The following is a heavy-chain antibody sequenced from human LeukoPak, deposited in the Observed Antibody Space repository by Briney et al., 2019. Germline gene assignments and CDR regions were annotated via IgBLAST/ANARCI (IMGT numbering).Heavy chain of an antibody. CDR3: ARSHRSFASGSGDF. J-gene: IGHJ4*02. D-gene: IGHD3-10*01. Sequence: PRGSLRVSCAASRFTFSDYWMSWVRQAPGKGLEWVANIKQDGSEKYYVDSVKGRFTISRDNAKNSLYLQMNSLRAEDTAVYYCARSHRSFASGSGDFWGQGTLVADSS. CDR2: IKQDGSEK. CDR1: RFTFSDYW. V-gene: IGHV3-7*05.